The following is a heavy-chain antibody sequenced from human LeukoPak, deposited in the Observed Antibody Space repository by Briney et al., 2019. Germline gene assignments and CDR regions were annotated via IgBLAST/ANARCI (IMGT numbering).Heavy chain of an antibody. CDR1: GFTVSNNC. CDR2: ISGSGGST. D-gene: IGHD3-22*01. V-gene: IGHV3-23*01. CDR3: ARDLSYYDSSGYYYGAGAFDI. J-gene: IGHJ3*02. Sequence: PGGSLRLSCAASGFTVSNNCMSWVRQAPGKGLEWVSAISGSGGSTYYADSVKGRFTISRDNAKNSLYLQMNSLRAEDTAVYYCARDLSYYDSSGYYYGAGAFDIWGQGTMVTVSS.